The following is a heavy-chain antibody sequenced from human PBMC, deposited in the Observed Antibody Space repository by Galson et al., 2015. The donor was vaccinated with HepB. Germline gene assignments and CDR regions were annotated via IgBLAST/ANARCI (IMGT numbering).Heavy chain of an antibody. V-gene: IGHV1-46*01. CDR3: ARIQVARDFWSGYFAFDI. CDR1: GFNFTSST. CDR2: INPSGGST. J-gene: IGHJ3*02. Sequence: SVKVSCKASGFNFTSSTVHWVRQAPGQGLEWMGIINPSGGSTSYAQRFQGRVTMTKDTSTSTVYMELSSLRSEGTAVYYCARIQVARDFWSGYFAFDIWGQGTMVTVSS. D-gene: IGHD3-3*01.